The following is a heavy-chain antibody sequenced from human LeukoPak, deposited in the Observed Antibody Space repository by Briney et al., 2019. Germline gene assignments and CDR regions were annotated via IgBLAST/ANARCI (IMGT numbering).Heavy chain of an antibody. Sequence: PSETLSLTCAVYGGSFSGYYWSWIRQPPGKGLEWIGEINHSGSTNYNPSLKSRVTISVDTSKNQFSLKLSSVTAADTAVYYCARGRRRSDYWGRGTLVTVSS. J-gene: IGHJ4*02. V-gene: IGHV4-34*01. CDR2: INHSGST. CDR1: GGSFSGYY. CDR3: ARGRRRSDY.